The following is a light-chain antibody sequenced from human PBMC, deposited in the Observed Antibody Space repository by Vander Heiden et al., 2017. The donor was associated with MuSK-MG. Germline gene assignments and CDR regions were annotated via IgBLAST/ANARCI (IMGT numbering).Light chain of an antibody. J-gene: IGKJ1*01. CDR2: GAS. V-gene: IGKV1-39*01. CDR1: HSSSNY. CDR3: QQSCSTPWT. Sequence: DIPLTQSPSSLSVSVGDRVTITCRASHSSSNYLNWYQQKPGKAPRLLMYGASSLHSGVPERFSGSGSGTDFTLTISSLEPEDFATYYCQQSCSTPWTCGQGTKVDIK.